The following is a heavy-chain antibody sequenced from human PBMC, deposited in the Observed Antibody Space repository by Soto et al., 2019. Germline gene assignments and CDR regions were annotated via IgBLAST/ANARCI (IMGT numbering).Heavy chain of an antibody. CDR1: GFTFSSYA. J-gene: IGHJ6*02. CDR2: ISYDGSKK. V-gene: IGHV3-30-3*01. CDR3: ARGLYGMDV. Sequence: QVQLVESGGDVVQPGRSLRLSCAASGFTFSSYAMHWVRQAPGKGLEWVAVISYDGSKKYYADSVKGRFTISRDNSKNTLYLQMNSLRAEDTAVYYCARGLYGMDVWGQGTTVTVSS.